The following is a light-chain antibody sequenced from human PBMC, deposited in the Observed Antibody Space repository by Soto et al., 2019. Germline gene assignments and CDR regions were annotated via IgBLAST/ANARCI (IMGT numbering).Light chain of an antibody. CDR2: DAS. Sequence: LVLTHSPATLSLSPCERATLSCRASQSVSSYLAWYQQKPGQAPRLLIYDASNRATGIPARFSGSGSGTEFTLIISSLQSEDSAVYYCQQYNSWLWKCGQGTKVDI. CDR1: QSVSSY. V-gene: IGKV3-11*01. J-gene: IGKJ1*01. CDR3: QQYNSWLWK.